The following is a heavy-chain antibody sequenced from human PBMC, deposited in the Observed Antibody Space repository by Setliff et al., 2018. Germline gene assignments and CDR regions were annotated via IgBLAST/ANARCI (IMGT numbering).Heavy chain of an antibody. V-gene: IGHV4-34*01. Sequence: PSETLSLTCNVYGGSFSGYYWSWIRQPPGKGLEWIGEINHSGSTNYNPSLKSRVTISVDTSKNQFSLKLSSVTAADTAVYCCARADNFWSGPIDYWGQGTLVTVSS. CDR2: INHSGST. D-gene: IGHD3-3*01. CDR3: ARADNFWSGPIDY. CDR1: GGSFSGYY. J-gene: IGHJ4*02.